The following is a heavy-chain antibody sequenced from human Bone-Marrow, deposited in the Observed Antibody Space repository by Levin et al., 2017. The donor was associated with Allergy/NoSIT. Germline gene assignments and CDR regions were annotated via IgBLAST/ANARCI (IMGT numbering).Heavy chain of an antibody. D-gene: IGHD4-17*01. CDR1: GGSISSYY. V-gene: IGHV4-59*01. CDR2: IYYSGST. J-gene: IGHJ4*02. Sequence: NPSETLSLTCTVSGGSISSYYWSWIRQPPGKGLEWIGYIYYSGSTNYNPSLKSRVTISVDTSKNQFSLKLSSVTAADTAVYYCARDGHYGDYFDYWGQGTLVTVSS. CDR3: ARDGHYGDYFDY.